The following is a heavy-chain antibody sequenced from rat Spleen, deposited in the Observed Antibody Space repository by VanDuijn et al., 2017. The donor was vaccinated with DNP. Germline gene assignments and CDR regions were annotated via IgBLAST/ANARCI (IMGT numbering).Heavy chain of an antibody. J-gene: IGHJ2*01. Sequence: EVQLVESGGGLVQPGRSLRLSCTVSGLTFSNHFMAWVRRSPTKGLEWVASITNTGDSTYYSDSVKGRFSISRENARSTLYLQVNSLRSEDTATYYCTSNPHIRTAAPFDYWGQGAMVTVSS. D-gene: IGHD3-8*01. V-gene: IGHV5-27*01. CDR1: GLTFSNHF. CDR2: ITNTGDST. CDR3: TSNPHIRTAAPFDY.